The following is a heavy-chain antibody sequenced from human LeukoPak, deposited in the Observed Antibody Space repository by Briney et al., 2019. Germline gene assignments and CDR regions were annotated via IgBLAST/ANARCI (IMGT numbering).Heavy chain of an antibody. V-gene: IGHV4-4*07. D-gene: IGHD2-2*02. CDR1: GGSISSYY. Sequence: SETLSLTCTVSGGSISSYYWSWIRQPAGKGLEWIGRIYTSGSTNYNPSLKSRVTMTVDTSKNQFSLKLSSVTAADTAVYYCAALFYCSSTSCYTGRGNYWGQGTLVTVSS. CDR2: IYTSGST. CDR3: AALFYCSSTSCYTGRGNY. J-gene: IGHJ4*02.